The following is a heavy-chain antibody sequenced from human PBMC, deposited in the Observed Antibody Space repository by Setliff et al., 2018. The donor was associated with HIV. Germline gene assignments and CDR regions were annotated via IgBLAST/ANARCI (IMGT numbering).Heavy chain of an antibody. CDR3: ARSVIGYYYYGMDV. CDR2: TSSSGATI. D-gene: IGHD3-10*01. CDR1: GFTFSSYS. V-gene: IGHV3-48*04. J-gene: IGHJ6*02. Sequence: GGSLRLSCAASGFTFSSYSMNWVRQAPGEGLDWVSYTSSSGATIYYADSVKGRFTIYRDNTKNSLYLQMNILRTEDTAVYYCARSVIGYYYYGMDVWGQGTLVTVSS.